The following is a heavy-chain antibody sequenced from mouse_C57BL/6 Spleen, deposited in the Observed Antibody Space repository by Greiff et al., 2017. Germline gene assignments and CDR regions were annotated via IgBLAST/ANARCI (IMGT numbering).Heavy chain of an antibody. CDR1: GFTFSSYG. J-gene: IGHJ3*01. Sequence: EVKLVESGGDLVKPGGSLKLSCAASGFTFSSYGMSWVRQTPDKRLEWVATFRRGGSYTYYPDSVKGRFTISRDNAKNTLYLQMSSLKAEDTAMYYCARKGDFAYWGQGTMVTVSA. CDR3: ARKGDFAY. V-gene: IGHV5-6*01. CDR2: FRRGGSYT.